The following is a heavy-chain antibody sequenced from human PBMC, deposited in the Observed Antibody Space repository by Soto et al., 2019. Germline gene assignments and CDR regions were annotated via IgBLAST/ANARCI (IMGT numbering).Heavy chain of an antibody. V-gene: IGHV1-69*12. D-gene: IGHD6-19*01. J-gene: IGHJ6*02. Sequence: QVQLLQSGAEVKKPGSSVRVSCEASGGTFRTYAISGVRQTPGQGLEWMGEIFPIFGKVNYPQKFQDRAPITAEETTTSVYMDLRSLTSAETAVYYCAKGAVAGTPTSYYYYGMDVWGQGTTVTVS. CDR2: IFPIFGKV. CDR1: GGTFRTYA. CDR3: AKGAVAGTPTSYYYYGMDV.